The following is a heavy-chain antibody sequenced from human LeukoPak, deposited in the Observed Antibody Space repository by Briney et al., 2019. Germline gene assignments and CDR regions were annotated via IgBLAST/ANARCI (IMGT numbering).Heavy chain of an antibody. CDR2: INPNSGGT. CDR1: GYTFTGYY. V-gene: IGHV1-2*02. CDR3: AREQSSLSAFLT. D-gene: IGHD6-6*01. J-gene: IGHJ5*02. Sequence: ASVKVSCKASGYTFTGYYMHWVRQAPGQGLEWMGWINPNSGGTNYAQKFQGRVTMTRDTSISTAYMELSRLRSDDTAVYYCAREQSSLSAFLTWGQGTLVTVSS.